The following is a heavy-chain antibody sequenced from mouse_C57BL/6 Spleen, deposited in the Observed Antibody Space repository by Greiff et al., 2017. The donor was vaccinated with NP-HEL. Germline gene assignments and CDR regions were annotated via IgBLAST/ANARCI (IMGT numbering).Heavy chain of an antibody. CDR1: GYTFTSYW. D-gene: IGHD4-1*01. CDR2: IDPSDSYT. V-gene: IGHV1-69*01. Sequence: QVQLKESGAELVMPGASVKLSCKASGYTFTSYWMHWVKQRPGQGLEWIGEIDPSDSYTNYNQKFKGKSTLTVDKSSSTAYMQLSSLTSEDSAVYYCATNSYFDYWGQGTTLTVSS. CDR3: ATNSYFDY. J-gene: IGHJ2*01.